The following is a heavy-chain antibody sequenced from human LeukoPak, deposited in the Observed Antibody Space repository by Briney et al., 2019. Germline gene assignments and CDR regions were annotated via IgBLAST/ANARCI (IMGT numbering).Heavy chain of an antibody. Sequence: WGSLRRSCDGSGFTFNKFWRNWVGHVPGSGLEWGANISTDGSVREYGDSVKGRFAISTDNAQNSVSLHMSSLRPDDTAIYYCARVISFGDTSDPWGQGTHVIVSS. CDR2: ISTDGSVR. D-gene: IGHD3-10*01. CDR3: ARVISFGDTSDP. CDR1: GFTFNKFW. V-gene: IGHV3-7*01. J-gene: IGHJ5*02.